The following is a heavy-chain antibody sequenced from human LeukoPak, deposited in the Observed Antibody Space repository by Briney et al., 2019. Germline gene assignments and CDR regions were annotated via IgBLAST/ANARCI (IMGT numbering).Heavy chain of an antibody. Sequence: RASVKVSCKVSGYTLTELSMHWVRQAPGKGLEWMGGFDPEDGETIYAQKFQGRVTMTEDTSTDTAYMELSSLRSEDTAVYYCATAPTYYYDSSSFDYWGQGTPGHRLL. CDR3: ATAPTYYYDSSSFDY. V-gene: IGHV1-24*01. CDR1: GYTLTELS. CDR2: FDPEDGET. D-gene: IGHD3-22*01. J-gene: IGHJ4*02.